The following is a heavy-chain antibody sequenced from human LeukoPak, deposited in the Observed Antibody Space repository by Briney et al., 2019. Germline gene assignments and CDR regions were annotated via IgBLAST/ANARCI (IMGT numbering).Heavy chain of an antibody. CDR2: ISGSGGST. CDR3: ARVVLHDNEYYFDY. V-gene: IGHV3-23*01. J-gene: IGHJ4*02. D-gene: IGHD3-10*01. Sequence: HSGGSLRLSCAASGFTFSSNAMSWVRQAPGKGLEWVSAISGSGGSTYYADSVKGRFTISRDNAKNSLYLQMNSLRAEDTAVYYCARVVLHDNEYYFDYWGQGTLVTVSS. CDR1: GFTFSSNA.